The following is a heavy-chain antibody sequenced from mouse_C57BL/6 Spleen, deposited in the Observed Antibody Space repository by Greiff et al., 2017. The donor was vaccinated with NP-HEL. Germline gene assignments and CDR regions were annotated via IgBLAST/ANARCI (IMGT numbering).Heavy chain of an antibody. Sequence: VQLQQSGAELVRPVASVTLSCKASGYTFTDYEMHWVKQTPVHGLEWIGAIDPDTGGTAYNQKFKRKAILTADKSSSTAYMELRSLTSEDSAVYYCTRKGNYYGSSGGNYYAMDYWGQGTSVTVSS. J-gene: IGHJ4*01. CDR3: TRKGNYYGSSGGNYYAMDY. CDR2: IDPDTGGT. V-gene: IGHV1-15*01. CDR1: GYTFTDYE. D-gene: IGHD1-1*01.